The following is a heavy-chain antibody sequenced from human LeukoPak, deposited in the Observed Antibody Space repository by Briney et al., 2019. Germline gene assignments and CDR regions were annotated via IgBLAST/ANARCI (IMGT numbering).Heavy chain of an antibody. Sequence: GGSLRLSCAASGFTFDDYAMHWVRQAPGKGLEWLSRITWNSGSIAYADSVRGRFTISRDNAKNSLYLQMNSLRAEDTALYYCAKAASDRYFDFWGQGTLVTVPS. CDR3: AKAASDRYFDF. V-gene: IGHV3-9*01. J-gene: IGHJ4*02. CDR1: GFTFDDYA. CDR2: ITWNSGSI.